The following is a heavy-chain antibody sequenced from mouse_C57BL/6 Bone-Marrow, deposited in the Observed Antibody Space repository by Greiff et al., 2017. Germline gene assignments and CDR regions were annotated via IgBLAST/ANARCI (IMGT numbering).Heavy chain of an antibody. V-gene: IGHV1-50*01. J-gene: IGHJ2*01. Sequence: VQLQQPGAELVKPGASVKLSCKASGYTFTSYWMQWVKQRPGQGLEWIGEIDPSDSYTNYNQKFKGKATLTVDTSSSTAYMQLSSLTSEDSAVYYCAREYGSSYGYWGQGTTLTVSS. CDR3: AREYGSSYGY. CDR1: GYTFTSYW. D-gene: IGHD1-1*01. CDR2: IDPSDSYT.